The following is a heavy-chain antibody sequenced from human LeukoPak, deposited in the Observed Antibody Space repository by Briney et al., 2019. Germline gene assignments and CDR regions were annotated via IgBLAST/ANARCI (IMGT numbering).Heavy chain of an antibody. J-gene: IGHJ4*02. D-gene: IGHD3-22*01. CDR1: GYTFTSYG. Sequence: ASVKVSRKASGYTFTSYGISWVRQATGQGLEWMGWMNPNSGNTGYAQKFQGRVTMTRNTSISTAYMELSSLRSEDTAVYYCARAITMIVVASGYWGQGTLVTVSS. CDR3: ARAITMIVVASGY. CDR2: MNPNSGNT. V-gene: IGHV1-8*02.